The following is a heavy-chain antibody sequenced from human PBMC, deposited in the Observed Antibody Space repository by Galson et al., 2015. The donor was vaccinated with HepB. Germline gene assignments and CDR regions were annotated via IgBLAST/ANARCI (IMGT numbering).Heavy chain of an antibody. Sequence: SVKVSCKASGGTFSSYTISWVRQAPGQGLEWMGRIIPILGIANYAQKSQGRVTITGDKSTSTAYMELSSLKSEDTAVYYCASGPIVGAPPPGYWGQGTLVTVSS. V-gene: IGHV1-69*02. CDR3: ASGPIVGAPPPGY. J-gene: IGHJ4*02. CDR1: GGTFSSYT. D-gene: IGHD1-26*01. CDR2: IIPILGIA.